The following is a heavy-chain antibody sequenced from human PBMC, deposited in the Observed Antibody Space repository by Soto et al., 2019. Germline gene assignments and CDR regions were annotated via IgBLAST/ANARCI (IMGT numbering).Heavy chain of an antibody. CDR2: ISSNGGST. J-gene: IGHJ4*02. D-gene: IGHD1-26*01. Sequence: EVQLVESGGGLVQPGGSLRLSCAASGFTFSSYAMHWVRQAPGKGLEYVSAISSNGGSTYYANSVKGRFTISRDNSKNTLYLQMGSLRAEDMAVYYSAGGGLISFYFDYWGQGTLVTVSS. V-gene: IGHV3-64*01. CDR1: GFTFSSYA. CDR3: AGGGLISFYFDY.